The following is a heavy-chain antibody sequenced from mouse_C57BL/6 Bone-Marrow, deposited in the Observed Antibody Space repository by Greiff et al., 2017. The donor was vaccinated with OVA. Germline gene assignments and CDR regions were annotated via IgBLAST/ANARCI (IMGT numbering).Heavy chain of an antibody. Sequence: QVQLQQSGAELARPGASVKLSCKASGYTFTSYGISWVKQRTGQGLEWIGEIYPRSGNTYSNEKFKGKSTLTADKSSSTAYMELRSLTSEDSAVYFCARSRPSRRAWFSDWGEGTLVTVSA. CDR2: IYPRSGNT. J-gene: IGHJ3*01. CDR3: ARSRPSRRAWFSD. V-gene: IGHV1-81*01. CDR1: GYTFTSYG.